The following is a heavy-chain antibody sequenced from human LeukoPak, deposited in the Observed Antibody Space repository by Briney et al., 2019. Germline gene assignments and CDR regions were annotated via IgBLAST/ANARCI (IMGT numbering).Heavy chain of an antibody. CDR2: INHSGST. CDR1: GGSFSGYY. V-gene: IGHV4-34*01. J-gene: IGHJ6*02. CDR3: ARGKGGQWLGTVGYYYGMDV. Sequence: PSETLSLTCAVYGGSFSGYYWSWIRQPPGKGLEWIGEINHSGSTNYNPSLKSRVTISVDTSKNQFSLKLSSVTAADTAVYYCARGKGGQWLGTVGYYYGMDVWGQGTTVTVSS. D-gene: IGHD6-19*01.